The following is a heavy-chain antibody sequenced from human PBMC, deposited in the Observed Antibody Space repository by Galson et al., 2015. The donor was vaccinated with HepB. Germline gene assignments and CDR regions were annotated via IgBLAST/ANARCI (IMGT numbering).Heavy chain of an antibody. CDR3: AREAWGPNYYYYYGMDV. V-gene: IGHV3-48*02. CDR1: GFTFSSYS. D-gene: IGHD3-16*01. J-gene: IGHJ6*02. Sequence: SLRLSCAASGFTFSSYSMNWVRQAPGKGLEWVSYISSSSSTIYYADSVKGRFTISRDNAKNSLYLQMNSLRDEDTAVYYCAREAWGPNYYYYYGMDVWGQGTTVTVSS. CDR2: ISSSSSTI.